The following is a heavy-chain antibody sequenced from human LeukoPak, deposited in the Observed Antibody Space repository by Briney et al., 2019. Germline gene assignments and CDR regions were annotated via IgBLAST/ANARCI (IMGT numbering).Heavy chain of an antibody. CDR3: ARDNYDILTGYDDY. CDR2: IYSGGST. V-gene: IGHV3-53*01. D-gene: IGHD3-9*01. Sequence: PGGSLRLSCAASGFTVSSNYMSWVRQAPGKGLEWVSVIYSGGSTYYSDSVTGRFTISRDNSKNTLYLQMNSLRAEDTAVYYCARDNYDILTGYDDYWGQGTLVTVSS. J-gene: IGHJ4*02. CDR1: GFTVSSNY.